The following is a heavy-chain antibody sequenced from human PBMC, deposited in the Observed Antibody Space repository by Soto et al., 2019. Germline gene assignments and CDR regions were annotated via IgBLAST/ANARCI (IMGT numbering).Heavy chain of an antibody. CDR2: ISAYNGNT. J-gene: IGHJ4*02. V-gene: IGHV1-18*01. CDR3: ARDVGLYSSSWYYFDY. CDR1: GYTFTSYG. Sequence: QVQLVQSGAEVKKPGASVKVSCKASGYTFTSYGISWVRQAPGQGLEWMGWISAYNGNTNYAQKLQGRVTMTTDTSTSTADMELRSLRSDDTAVYYCARDVGLYSSSWYYFDYWGQGTLVTVSS. D-gene: IGHD6-6*01.